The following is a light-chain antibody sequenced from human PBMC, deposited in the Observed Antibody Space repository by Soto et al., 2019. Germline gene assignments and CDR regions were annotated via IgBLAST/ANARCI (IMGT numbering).Light chain of an antibody. J-gene: IGKJ3*01. Sequence: EVVLTQSPGTLSLSPGERATLSCRASQSVSNNYLAWYQQKPGQAPRLLIYGASSRATGIPERFSGGGSGTDFTLTITRLEPEDFAVYYCQQYGSSLFTFGPGTKVDIK. V-gene: IGKV3-20*01. CDR3: QQYGSSLFT. CDR2: GAS. CDR1: QSVSNNY.